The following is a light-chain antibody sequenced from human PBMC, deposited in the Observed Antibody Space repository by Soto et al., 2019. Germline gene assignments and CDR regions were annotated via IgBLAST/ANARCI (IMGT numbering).Light chain of an antibody. J-gene: IGKJ4*01. V-gene: IGKV2-24*01. CDR3: MQPTHFPLT. Sequence: DIVMTQTPLSSPVSLGQPASISCRSSQSPVHSDGNTYLSCLQQRPGQPPRLLIYKISTRFSEVPDRISGSGAGTDFTLKISRVEAEDVGINYCMQPTHFPLTFGGGTKVDIK. CDR1: QSPVHSDGNTY. CDR2: KIS.